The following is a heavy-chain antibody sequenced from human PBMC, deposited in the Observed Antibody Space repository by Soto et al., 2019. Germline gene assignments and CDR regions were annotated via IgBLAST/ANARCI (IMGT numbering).Heavy chain of an antibody. J-gene: IGHJ4*01. V-gene: IGHV4-38-2*02. Sequence: PPETLSLTCSVSGYSIRSGYYWGWVRPAPGKGLGWLGSVNHKGIMIHNPAFQSRVANTVDTSKNQFSLNLKSVAAAYTGVHYSAALWFGEMAFDYWGHGILVTVSS. CDR3: AALWFGEMAFDY. CDR2: VNHKGIM. D-gene: IGHD3-10*01. CDR1: GYSIRSGYY.